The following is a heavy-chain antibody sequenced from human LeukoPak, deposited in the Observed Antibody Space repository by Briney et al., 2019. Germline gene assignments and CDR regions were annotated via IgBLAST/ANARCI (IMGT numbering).Heavy chain of an antibody. J-gene: IGHJ6*02. CDR1: GDSFTDYF. V-gene: IGHV4-34*01. CDR2: INDYTGNT. Sequence: PSETLSLTCGVFGDSFTDYFWTWLRQSPGKGLEWLGEINDYTGNTNYNPSLNSRVSISLEKSKNQFSLELRSVTAADTAVYYCARGRIAKIVVVHSFHYGMDVWGQGTTVTVSS. CDR3: ARGRIAKIVVVHSFHYGMDV. D-gene: IGHD3-22*01.